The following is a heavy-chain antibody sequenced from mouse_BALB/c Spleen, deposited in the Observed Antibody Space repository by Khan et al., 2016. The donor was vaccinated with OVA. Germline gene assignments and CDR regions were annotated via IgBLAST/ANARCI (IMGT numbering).Heavy chain of an antibody. CDR3: TRKGFAY. V-gene: IGHV9-2-1*01. Sequence: QIQLVQSGPELKKPGETVKISCKASGYTFTDYSMHWVKQAPGKGLQWMGWINTETGEPKYADDFKGRFAFFLETSASTAYLQINNLKNDDTATYFCTRKGFAYWGQGTLVTFAA. CDR1: GYTFTDYS. CDR2: INTETGEP. J-gene: IGHJ3*01.